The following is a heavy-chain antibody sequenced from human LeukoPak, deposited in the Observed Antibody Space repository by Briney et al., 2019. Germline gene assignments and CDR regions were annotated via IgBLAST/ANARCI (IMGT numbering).Heavy chain of an antibody. CDR1: GFTFSTYF. CDR3: ARERQDTIIHSGAFDI. D-gene: IGHD3-10*01. Sequence: GGSLRLSCAASGFTFSTYFMHWVRQAPGKGLEWVADIASDGSHTFYVESVKGRFTISRDNSKNTLYLQMNSLRAEDTAVYFCARERQDTIIHSGAFDIWGQGTMVTVSS. J-gene: IGHJ3*02. CDR2: IASDGSHT. V-gene: IGHV3-30-3*01.